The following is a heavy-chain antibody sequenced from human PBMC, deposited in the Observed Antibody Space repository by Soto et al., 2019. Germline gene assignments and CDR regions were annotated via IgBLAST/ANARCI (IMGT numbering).Heavy chain of an antibody. Sequence: GGSLRLSCAASGFTFTSYGMHWVRQAPGKGLEWVAVIWYDGSKEYYTDSVKGRFTISRDSSKNTLYLQMNSLRAEDTAVYYCVRDRDFCLDYWGQGTLVTVSS. CDR3: VRDRDFCLDY. CDR2: IWYDGSKE. CDR1: GFTFTSYG. D-gene: IGHD3-3*01. V-gene: IGHV3-33*01. J-gene: IGHJ4*02.